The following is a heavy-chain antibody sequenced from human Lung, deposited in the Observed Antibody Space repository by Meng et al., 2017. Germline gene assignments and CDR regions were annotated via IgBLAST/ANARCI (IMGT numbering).Heavy chain of an antibody. CDR1: GGSFRNYY. D-gene: IGHD4-11*01. V-gene: IGHV4-34*01. J-gene: IGHJ4*02. CDR3: ARGPTTMAHDFDY. Sequence: QGQLQRWGEVSLKPSETLSLTCFVFGGSFRNYYWSWIRQPPGKGRGWIGEINHSGSTNYNPSLESRATISVDTSQNNLSLKLSFVTAADSAVYYCARGPTTMAHDFDYWGQGTLVTVSS. CDR2: INHSGST.